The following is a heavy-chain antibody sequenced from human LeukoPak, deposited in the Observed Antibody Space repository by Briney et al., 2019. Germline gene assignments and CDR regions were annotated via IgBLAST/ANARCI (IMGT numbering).Heavy chain of an antibody. D-gene: IGHD3-22*01. V-gene: IGHV4-59*01. CDR3: ARSPDYYDSSGYYHNWFDP. CDR1: GGSISSYY. J-gene: IGHJ5*02. Sequence: SETLSLTCTVSGGSISSYYWSWIRQPPGKGLEWIGCIYYSGSTNYNPSLKSRVTISVDTSKNQFSLKLSSVTAADTAVYYCARSPDYYDSSGYYHNWFDPWGQGTLVTVSS. CDR2: IYYSGST.